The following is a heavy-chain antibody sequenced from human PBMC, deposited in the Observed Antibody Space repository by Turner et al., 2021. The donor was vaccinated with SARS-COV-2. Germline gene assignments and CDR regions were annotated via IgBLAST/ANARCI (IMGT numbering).Heavy chain of an antibody. Sequence: QVHLQESGPGPVKPSETLSLTCAVYGGSFSGYYWSWIRQPPGKGLEWIGEINHGESTNYNPSLKSRVTISVDTSKNQFSLKLSSVTAADTAVYYCARSGWSLWYFDYWGQGTLVTVSS. CDR2: INHGEST. D-gene: IGHD6-19*01. V-gene: IGHV4-34*02. CDR1: GGSFSGYY. CDR3: ARSGWSLWYFDY. J-gene: IGHJ4*02.